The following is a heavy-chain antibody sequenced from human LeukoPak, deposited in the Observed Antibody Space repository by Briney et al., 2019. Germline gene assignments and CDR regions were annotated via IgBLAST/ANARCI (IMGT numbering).Heavy chain of an antibody. D-gene: IGHD3-10*01. V-gene: IGHV4-34*01. Sequence: SETLSLTCAVYGGSFSGYYWSWIRQPPGKGLEWIGEINHSGSTNYNPSLKGRVTISVDTSKNQFSLKLSSVTAADTAVYYCARDSRPYYYGSGSYYFDYWGQGTLVTVSS. J-gene: IGHJ4*02. CDR2: INHSGST. CDR3: ARDSRPYYYGSGSYYFDY. CDR1: GGSFSGYY.